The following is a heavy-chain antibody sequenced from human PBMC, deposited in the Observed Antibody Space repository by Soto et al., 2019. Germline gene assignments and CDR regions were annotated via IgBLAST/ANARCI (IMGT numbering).Heavy chain of an antibody. Sequence: EVQLVESGGGLVQPGGSLRLSCAASGFIVSSNYMSWVRQAPGRGLEWVSVIYTSGSTYYADSVKGRFTISRDNSKSIVYLQMNSLRAEDTAVYYCARGDGALDVWGQGTLGTVS. J-gene: IGHJ3*01. V-gene: IGHV3-66*01. CDR2: IYTSGST. CDR3: ARGDGALDV. D-gene: IGHD3-10*01. CDR1: GFIVSSNY.